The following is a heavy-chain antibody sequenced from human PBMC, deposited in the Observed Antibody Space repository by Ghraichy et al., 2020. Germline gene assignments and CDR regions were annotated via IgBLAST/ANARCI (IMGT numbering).Heavy chain of an antibody. Sequence: SETLSLTCAVYGGSFSGYYWSWIRQPPGKGLEWIGEINHSGSTNYNPSLKSRVTISVDTSKNQFSLKLSSVTAADTAVYYCARGRAPGGILRYFDWFTYGMDVWGQGTTVTVSS. CDR3: ARGRAPGGILRYFDWFTYGMDV. J-gene: IGHJ6*02. D-gene: IGHD3-9*01. V-gene: IGHV4-34*01. CDR2: INHSGST. CDR1: GGSFSGYY.